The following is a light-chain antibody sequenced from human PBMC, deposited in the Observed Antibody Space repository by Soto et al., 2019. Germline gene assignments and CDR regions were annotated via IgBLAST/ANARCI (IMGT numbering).Light chain of an antibody. CDR3: QHYDSYSYD. Sequence: DIQMTQSPSTLSTYVGDRVTITCRASQSIGDSLAWYQQKLGKAPKLLIYKVSILESGVRSRFSGSGSGTEFTLTINSLHPDDFATYFCQHYDSYSYDFGQGTKLEIK. J-gene: IGKJ2*01. CDR2: KVS. CDR1: QSIGDS. V-gene: IGKV1-5*03.